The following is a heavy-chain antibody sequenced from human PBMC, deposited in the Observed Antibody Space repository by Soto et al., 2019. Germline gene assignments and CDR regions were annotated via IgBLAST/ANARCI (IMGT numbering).Heavy chain of an antibody. CDR1: GGSISSSSYF. Sequence: SDTLSLTCTVSGGSISSSSYFWGWIRQPPGKGLEWIGNIHYRGSTYYNASLKSRVTISVDTSKNQFSLKLSSVTAADSAVYSCARGIGYYFDSWGQGTLVTVSS. V-gene: IGHV4-39*01. J-gene: IGHJ4*02. D-gene: IGHD5-12*01. CDR2: IHYRGST. CDR3: ARGIGYYFDS.